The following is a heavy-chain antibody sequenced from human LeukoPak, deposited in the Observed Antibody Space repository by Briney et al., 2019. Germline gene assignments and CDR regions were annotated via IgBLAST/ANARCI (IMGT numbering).Heavy chain of an antibody. CDR2: IYYSGST. D-gene: IGHD3-22*01. CDR1: GGSISSSY. V-gene: IGHV4-59*01. J-gene: IGHJ5*02. CDR3: ARAGYYDSSGYNWFDP. Sequence: SETLSLTCTVSGGSISSSYWSWIRQPPGKGLEWIGYIYYSGSTNYNPSLKSRVTISVDTSKNQFSLKLSSVTAADTAVYYCARAGYYDSSGYNWFDPWGQGTLVTVSS.